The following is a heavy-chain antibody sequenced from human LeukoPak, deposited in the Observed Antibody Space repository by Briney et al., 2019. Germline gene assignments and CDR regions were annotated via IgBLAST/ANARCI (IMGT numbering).Heavy chain of an antibody. Sequence: PGGSLRLSCAASGFTVSSNYMSWVRQAPGKGLEWDSVIYSGGSTYYADSVKGRFTISRDNSKNTLYLQMNSLRAEDTAVYYCARNPDYGGYGWFDPGGQGTLVTVSS. V-gene: IGHV3-53*01. CDR2: IYSGGST. J-gene: IGHJ5*02. CDR1: GFTVSSNY. D-gene: IGHD4-17*01. CDR3: ARNPDYGGYGWFDP.